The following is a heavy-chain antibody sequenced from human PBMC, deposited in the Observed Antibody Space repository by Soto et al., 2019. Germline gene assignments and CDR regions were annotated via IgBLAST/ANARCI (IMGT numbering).Heavy chain of an antibody. CDR3: TAAKTTVAGLFNHHFGY. Sequence: PGGSLRLSCAASGFTSSGSAMHWVRQASGKGLEWVGRIRSKANSYATAYAASVKGRFTISRDDSKNTAYLQMNSLKTEDTAVYYCTAAKTTVAGLFNHHFGYWVQGTLVTVSS. CDR1: GFTSSGSA. D-gene: IGHD6-19*01. CDR2: IRSKANSYAT. V-gene: IGHV3-73*01. J-gene: IGHJ4*02.